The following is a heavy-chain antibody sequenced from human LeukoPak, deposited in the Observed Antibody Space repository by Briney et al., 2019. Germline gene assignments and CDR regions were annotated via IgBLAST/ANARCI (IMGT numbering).Heavy chain of an antibody. CDR3: ARGGKYYDSSGYHLDY. Sequence: SETLSLTCTVSGGSISSNTYYWGWIRQPPGKGLEWIGSIYYSGSTYYNPSLKSRVTISVDTSKNQFSLKLSSVTAADTAVYYCARGGKYYDSSGYHLDYWGQGTLVTVSS. CDR2: IYYSGST. CDR1: GGSISSNTYY. D-gene: IGHD3-22*01. J-gene: IGHJ4*02. V-gene: IGHV4-39*07.